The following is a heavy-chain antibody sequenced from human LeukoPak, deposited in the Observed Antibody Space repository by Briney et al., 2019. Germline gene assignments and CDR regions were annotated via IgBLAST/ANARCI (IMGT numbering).Heavy chain of an antibody. CDR1: GFTFSNYW. V-gene: IGHV3-7*02. J-gene: IGHJ4*02. CDR3: ARGGPTGALDY. D-gene: IGHD7-27*01. Sequence: PGGSLRLSCAASGFTFSNYWVTWVRQAPGTGLEWVANIKEDGSEKYYVDSVKGRFTISRDNAKNSLYLQMNSLRAEDTALYYCARGGPTGALDYWGQGTLVTVSS. CDR2: IKEDGSEK.